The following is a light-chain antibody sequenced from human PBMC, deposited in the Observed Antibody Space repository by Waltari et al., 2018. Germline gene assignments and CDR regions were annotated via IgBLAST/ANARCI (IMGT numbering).Light chain of an antibody. J-gene: IGLJ3*02. CDR3: QSYDSSLSGSV. Sequence: QSVLTQPPSVSGSPGQRVTISCTGSSSNIGAGSHVPWYKQLPGTAPKLLIYGNSNRPSGVPDRFSGSKSGTSASLAITGLQAEDEADYYCQSYDSSLSGSVFGGGTKLTVL. CDR1: SSNIGAGSH. CDR2: GNS. V-gene: IGLV1-40*01.